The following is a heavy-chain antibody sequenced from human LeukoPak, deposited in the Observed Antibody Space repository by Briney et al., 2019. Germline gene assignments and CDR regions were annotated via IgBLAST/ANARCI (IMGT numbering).Heavy chain of an antibody. CDR3: ARDPWGWSRWYFDL. V-gene: IGHV4-39*07. J-gene: IGHJ2*01. CDR2: IYYSGST. D-gene: IGHD2-15*01. CDR1: GGSISSSSYY. Sequence: PSETLSLTCTVSGGSISSSSYYWGWIRQPPGKGLEWIGSIYYSGSTNYNPSLKSRVTISVDTSKNQFSLKLSSVTAADTAVYYCARDPWGWSRWYFDLWDRGTLVTVSS.